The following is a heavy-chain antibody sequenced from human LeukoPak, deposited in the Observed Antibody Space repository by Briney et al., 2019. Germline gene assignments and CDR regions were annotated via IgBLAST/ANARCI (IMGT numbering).Heavy chain of an antibody. Sequence: SETLSLTCAVSGGSISSGGYYWGWIRQPPGKGLEWIGSIYHSGSTYYNPSLKSRVTISVDTSKNQFSLKLSSVTAADTAVYYCANQQLVYWGQGTLVTVSS. CDR2: IYHSGST. J-gene: IGHJ4*02. D-gene: IGHD6-13*01. CDR1: GGSISSGGYY. CDR3: ANQQLVY. V-gene: IGHV4-39*07.